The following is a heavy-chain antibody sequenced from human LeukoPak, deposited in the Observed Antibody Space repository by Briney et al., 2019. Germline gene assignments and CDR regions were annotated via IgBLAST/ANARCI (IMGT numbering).Heavy chain of an antibody. CDR3: ASSDFWSGYANKLDY. V-gene: IGHV1-24*01. CDR2: FDPEDGET. Sequence: GASVKVSCKVSGYTLTELPMHWVRQAPGKGLEWMGGFDPEDGETIYAQKFQGRVTMTEDTSTDTAYMELSSLRSDDTAVYYCASSDFWSGYANKLDYWGQGTLVTVSS. D-gene: IGHD3-3*01. J-gene: IGHJ4*02. CDR1: GYTLTELP.